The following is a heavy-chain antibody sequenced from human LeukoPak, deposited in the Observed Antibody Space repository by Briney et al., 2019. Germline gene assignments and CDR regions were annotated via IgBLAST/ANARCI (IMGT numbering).Heavy chain of an antibody. CDR2: ISSSSSYI. Sequence: GGSLRLSCAASGFTFSSYSMNWVRQAPGKGLEWVSSISSSSSYIYYADSVKGRFTISRDNAKNSLYLQMNSLRAEDTAVYYCAREGTAMVSTHFDYWGQGTLVTVSS. CDR3: AREGTAMVSTHFDY. D-gene: IGHD5-18*01. V-gene: IGHV3-21*01. J-gene: IGHJ4*02. CDR1: GFTFSSYS.